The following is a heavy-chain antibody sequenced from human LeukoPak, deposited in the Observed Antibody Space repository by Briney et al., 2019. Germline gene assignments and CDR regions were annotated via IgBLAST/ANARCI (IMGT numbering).Heavy chain of an antibody. CDR1: GFTFSSYA. V-gene: IGHV3-23*01. CDR3: AKDLGWSHDY. CDR2: ISGSGGST. Sequence: GGSLRLSCAASGFTFSSYAMSWVRQAPGKGLEWVSAISGSGGSTYYADSVKGRFTISRDNSKNSLYLQMNSLRTEDTALYYCAKDLGWSHDYWGQGTLVTVSS. D-gene: IGHD3-3*01. J-gene: IGHJ4*02.